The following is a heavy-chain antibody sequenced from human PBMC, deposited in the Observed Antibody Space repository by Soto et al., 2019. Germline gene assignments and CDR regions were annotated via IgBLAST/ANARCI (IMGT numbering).Heavy chain of an antibody. CDR2: INCNSGGT. CDR3: ARVYYGSGKDYYYYGMDV. D-gene: IGHD3-10*01. V-gene: IGHV1-2*04. CDR1: GYTFTGYY. Sequence: ASVKVSCKASGYTFTGYYIQWVRQAPGQGLEWMGWINCNSGGTNYAQKFQPWVTMTRDTSISTAYIELSSLRSEDTAVYYCARVYYGSGKDYYYYGMDVWGQGTTVTVSS. J-gene: IGHJ6*02.